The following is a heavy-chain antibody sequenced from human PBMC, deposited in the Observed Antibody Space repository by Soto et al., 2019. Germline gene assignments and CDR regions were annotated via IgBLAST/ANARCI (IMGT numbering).Heavy chain of an antibody. D-gene: IGHD3-10*01. CDR1: GFTFSSYA. CDR3: AKTFGEALYRIKWFGELLYFDY. J-gene: IGHJ4*02. V-gene: IGHV3-23*01. Sequence: LRLSCAASGFTFSSYAMSWVRQAPGKGLEWVSAISGSGGSTYYADSVKGRFTISRDNSKNTLYLQMNSLRAEDTAVYYCAKTFGEALYRIKWFGELLYFDYWGQGTMVTVSS. CDR2: ISGSGGST.